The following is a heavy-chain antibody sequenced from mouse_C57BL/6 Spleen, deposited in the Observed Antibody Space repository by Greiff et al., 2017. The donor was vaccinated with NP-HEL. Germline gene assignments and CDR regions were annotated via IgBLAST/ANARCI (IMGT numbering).Heavy chain of an antibody. CDR1: GFTFSSYA. D-gene: IGHD3-3*01. CDR3: TRGLGENAMDY. Sequence: DVQLVESGEGLVKPGGSLKLSCAASGFTFSSYAMSWVRQTPEKRLEWVAYISSGGDYIYYADTVKGRFTISRDNARNTLYLQMSSPKSEDTAMYYWTRGLGENAMDYWGQGTSVTVSS. V-gene: IGHV5-9-1*02. J-gene: IGHJ4*01. CDR2: ISSGGDYI.